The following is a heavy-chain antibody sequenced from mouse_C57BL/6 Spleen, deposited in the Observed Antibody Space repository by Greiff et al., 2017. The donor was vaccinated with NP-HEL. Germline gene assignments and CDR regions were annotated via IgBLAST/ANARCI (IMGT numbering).Heavy chain of an antibody. Sequence: QVHVKQSGAELVRPGTSVKVPCKASGYAFTNYLIEWVKQRPGQGLEWIGVINPGSGGTNYNEKFKGKATLTADKSSSTAYMQLSSLTSEDSAVYFCANPPYGNFAYWGQGTLVTVSA. CDR3: ANPPYGNFAY. CDR1: GYAFTNYL. V-gene: IGHV1-54*01. J-gene: IGHJ3*01. D-gene: IGHD2-1*01. CDR2: INPGSGGT.